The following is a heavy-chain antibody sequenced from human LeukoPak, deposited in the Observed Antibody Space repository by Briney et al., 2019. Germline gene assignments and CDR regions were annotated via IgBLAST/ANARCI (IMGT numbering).Heavy chain of an antibody. J-gene: IGHJ4*02. Sequence: WGSLRLSGAASGFTFNSYSMNWVRQAPGKGLEWVSSISSSSLSYIYYADSVKGRFTIFRDNAKNSLYLQMNSLRAEDTAVYYCARDRDSRSCSSRRVGDYFDYWGQGTLVTVSS. CDR2: ISSSSLSYI. V-gene: IGHV3-21*01. CDR3: ARDRDSRSCSSRRVGDYFDY. D-gene: IGHD6-13*01. CDR1: GFTFNSYS.